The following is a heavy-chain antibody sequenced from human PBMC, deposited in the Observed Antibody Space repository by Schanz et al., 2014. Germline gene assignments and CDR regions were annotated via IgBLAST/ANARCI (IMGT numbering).Heavy chain of an antibody. D-gene: IGHD3-10*01. Sequence: QVQLVESGGGVVQPGRSLRLSCAASGFTFSSYAMHWVRQAPGKGLEWVSTIYASGATYYADSVKRRFTISRDISKNTLHLQVTSLRAEDTAIYYCARDGKYYGSRNYYKTPYYFDYWGQGTLVTVSS. CDR2: IYASGAT. CDR1: GFTFSSYA. J-gene: IGHJ4*02. CDR3: ARDGKYYGSRNYYKTPYYFDY. V-gene: IGHV3-NL1*01.